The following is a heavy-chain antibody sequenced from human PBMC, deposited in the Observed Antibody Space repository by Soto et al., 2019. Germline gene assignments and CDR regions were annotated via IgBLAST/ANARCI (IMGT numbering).Heavy chain of an antibody. Sequence: SETLSLTCAVYGGSFSGYYWSWIRQPPGKGLEWIGEINHSGSTNYNPSLKSRVTISVDTSKNQFSLKLSSVTAADTAVYYCARGLTKGAAAIPLNWFDPWGQGTLVTVSS. CDR3: ARGLTKGAAAIPLNWFDP. CDR1: GGSFSGYY. V-gene: IGHV4-34*01. D-gene: IGHD6-13*01. CDR2: INHSGST. J-gene: IGHJ5*02.